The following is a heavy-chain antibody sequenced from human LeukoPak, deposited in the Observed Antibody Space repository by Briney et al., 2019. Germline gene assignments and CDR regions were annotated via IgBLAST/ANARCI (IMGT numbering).Heavy chain of an antibody. CDR2: IYNSGST. V-gene: IGHV4-59*01. D-gene: IGHD6-13*01. Sequence: SETLSLTCAVYGESFSGYYWSWIRQPPGKGLEWIGFIYNSGSTKYNPSLKSRVTISVDMSKHQFSLKLSSVTAADTAVYYCARVLLAEGDTWSDAFDIWGQGTMVTVSS. CDR3: ARVLLAEGDTWSDAFDI. J-gene: IGHJ3*02. CDR1: GESFSGYY.